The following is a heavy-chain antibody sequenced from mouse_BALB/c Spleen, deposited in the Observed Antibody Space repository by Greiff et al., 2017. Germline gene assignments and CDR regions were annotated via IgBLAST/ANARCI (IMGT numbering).Heavy chain of an antibody. D-gene: IGHD4-1*01. J-gene: IGHJ2*01. Sequence: VQLQQSGAELVKPGASVKLSCKASGYTFTSYYMYWVKQRPGQGLEWIGEINPSNGGTNFNEKFKSKATLTVDKSSSTAYMQLSSLTSEDSAVYYCTRSDGTEDYWGQGTTLTVSS. CDR1: GYTFTSYY. V-gene: IGHV1S81*02. CDR3: TRSDGTEDY. CDR2: INPSNGGT.